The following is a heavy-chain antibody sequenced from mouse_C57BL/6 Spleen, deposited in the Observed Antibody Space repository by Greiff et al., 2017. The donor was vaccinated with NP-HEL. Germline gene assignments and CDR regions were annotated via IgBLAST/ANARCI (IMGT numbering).Heavy chain of an antibody. Sequence: QVQLQQPGAELVKPGASVKMSCKASGYTFTSYWLTWVKQRPGQGLEWIGDIYPGSGSTNYNEKFKSKATLTVDTSSSTAYMQLSSLTSEDSAVYYCAREAHYYGSSSLYFDVWGTGTTVTVSS. J-gene: IGHJ1*03. CDR3: AREAHYYGSSSLYFDV. D-gene: IGHD1-1*01. CDR2: IYPGSGST. CDR1: GYTFTSYW. V-gene: IGHV1-55*01.